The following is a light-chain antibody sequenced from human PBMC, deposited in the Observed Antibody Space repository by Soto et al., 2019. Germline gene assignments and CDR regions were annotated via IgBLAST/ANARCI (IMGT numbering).Light chain of an antibody. CDR3: QQYGSSLIT. CDR2: GTS. J-gene: IGKJ5*01. CDR1: QSVKSSY. Sequence: EIVLTQSPGTLSLSPGERATLPCRASQSVKSSYLAWYQHKPGQAPRLLIYGTSSRATGIPDRFSGSGSGTDFTLTISRLEPEDFAVYYCQQYGSSLITFGQGTRLEIK. V-gene: IGKV3-20*01.